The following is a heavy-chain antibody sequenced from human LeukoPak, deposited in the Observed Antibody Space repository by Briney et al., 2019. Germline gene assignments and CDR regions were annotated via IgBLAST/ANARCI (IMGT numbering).Heavy chain of an antibody. V-gene: IGHV4-59*01. CDR3: ARASYYYDSSGYRWFDP. CDR2: IYYSGST. D-gene: IGHD3-22*01. CDR1: GGSISSYY. J-gene: IGHJ5*02. Sequence: PSETLSITCTVSGGSISSYYWSWIRQPPGKGLEWIGYIYYSGSTNYNPSLKSRVTISVDTSKNQFSLKLSSVTAADTAVYYCARASYYYDSSGYRWFDPWGQGTLVTVSS.